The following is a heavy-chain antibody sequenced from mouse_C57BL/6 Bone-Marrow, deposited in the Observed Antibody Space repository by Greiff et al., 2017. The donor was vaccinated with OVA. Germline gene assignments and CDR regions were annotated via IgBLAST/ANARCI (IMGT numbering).Heavy chain of an antibody. CDR2: ISSGGDYI. CDR1: GFTFSSYA. J-gene: IGHJ3*01. Sequence: EVKVVESGEGLVKPGGSLKLSCAASGFTFSSYAMSWVRQTPEKRLEWVAYISSGGDYIYYADTVKGRFTISRDNARNTLYLQMSSLKSEDTAMYYCTRGYGSSSFAYWGQGTLVTVSA. D-gene: IGHD1-1*01. CDR3: TRGYGSSSFAY. V-gene: IGHV5-9-1*02.